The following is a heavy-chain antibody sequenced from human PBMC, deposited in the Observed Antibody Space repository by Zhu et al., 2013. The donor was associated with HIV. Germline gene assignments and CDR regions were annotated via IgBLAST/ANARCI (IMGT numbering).Heavy chain of an antibody. Sequence: QVQLVQSGAEVKKPGASVKVSCKASGYTFTSYGISWVRQAPGQGLEWMGWISAYNGNTNYAQKLQGRVTMTTDTSTSTAYMELRSLRSDDTAVYYCASYSSGYYYYYYGMDAWGQGTTVTVSS. CDR1: GYTFTSYG. CDR3: ASYSSGYYYYYYGMDA. V-gene: IGHV1-18*01. J-gene: IGHJ6*02. D-gene: IGHD3-22*01. CDR2: ISAYNGNT.